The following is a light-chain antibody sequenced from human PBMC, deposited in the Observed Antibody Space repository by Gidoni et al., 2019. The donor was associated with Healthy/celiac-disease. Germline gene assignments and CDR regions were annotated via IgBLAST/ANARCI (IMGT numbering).Light chain of an antibody. CDR1: SSYVGGYNY. V-gene: IGLV2-14*03. J-gene: IGLJ2*01. Sequence: QSALTQPASVSGSPGKSITISCTGTSSYVGGYNYVSWYQQHPVKAPKLMIYDVSNRPSGVSNRFSGSKSCNTSSLTISGLQAEDEADYYCSSYTSSSTRVVFGGGTKLTVL. CDR2: DVS. CDR3: SSYTSSSTRVV.